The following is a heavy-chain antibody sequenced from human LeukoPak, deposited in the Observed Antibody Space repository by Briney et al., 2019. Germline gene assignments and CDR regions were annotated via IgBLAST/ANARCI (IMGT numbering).Heavy chain of an antibody. V-gene: IGHV4-59*08. D-gene: IGHD5-24*01. Sequence: PSETLSLTCTVSGGSISSYYWSWIRQPPGKGLEWIGYIYYSGSTNYNPSFKSRVTISVDTSKNQFSLKLSSVTAADTAVYYCARRRRDGNLDYWGQGTLVTVSS. J-gene: IGHJ4*02. CDR1: GGSISSYY. CDR3: ARRRRDGNLDY. CDR2: IYYSGST.